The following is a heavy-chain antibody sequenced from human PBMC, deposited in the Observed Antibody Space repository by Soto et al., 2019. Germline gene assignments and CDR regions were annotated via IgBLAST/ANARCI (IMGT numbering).Heavy chain of an antibody. CDR2: ISAYNGNT. Sequence: ASVKVSCKASGYTFTSYDISWVRQAPGQRLEWMGWISAYNGNTNYAQKLQGRVTMTTDTSTSTAYMELRSLRSDDTAVYYCARDSSIAARSNYYYYMDVWGKGTTVTVSS. CDR3: ARDSSIAARSNYYYYMDV. V-gene: IGHV1-18*01. CDR1: GYTFTSYD. J-gene: IGHJ6*03. D-gene: IGHD6-6*01.